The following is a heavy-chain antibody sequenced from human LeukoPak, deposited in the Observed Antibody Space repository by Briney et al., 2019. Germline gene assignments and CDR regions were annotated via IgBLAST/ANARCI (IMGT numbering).Heavy chain of an antibody. Sequence: GGSLRLSCAASGFTFSSYSMNWVRQAPGKGLVWVSRINTDGSSTSYADSVKGRFTISRDNAKNTLYLQMNSLRAGDTAVYYCARVIAVAGIDEEYYYYYMDVWGKGTTVTVSS. CDR2: INTDGSST. D-gene: IGHD6-19*01. CDR3: ARVIAVAGIDEEYYYYYMDV. V-gene: IGHV3-74*01. CDR1: GFTFSSYS. J-gene: IGHJ6*03.